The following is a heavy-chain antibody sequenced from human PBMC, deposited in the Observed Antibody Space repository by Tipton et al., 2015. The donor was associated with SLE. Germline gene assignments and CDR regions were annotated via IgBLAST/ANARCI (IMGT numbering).Heavy chain of an antibody. CDR2: IYYSGST. CDR1: GGSISSYY. Sequence: GLVKPSETLSLTCTVSGGSISSYYWSWIRQPPGKGLEWIGYIYYSGSTNYNPSIKSRVTISVDTSKTQFPLKLRSVTAADTAVYYCAREGRGSSGFHYWGQGTLVTVSS. V-gene: IGHV4-59*01. J-gene: IGHJ4*02. CDR3: AREGRGSSGFHY. D-gene: IGHD6-6*01.